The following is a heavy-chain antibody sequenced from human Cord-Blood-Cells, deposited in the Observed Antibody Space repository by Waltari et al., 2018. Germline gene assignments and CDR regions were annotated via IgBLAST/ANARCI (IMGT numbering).Heavy chain of an antibody. Sequence: QVQLQESGPGLVKPSETLSLTCTVSGGSVSSGSYYWSWIRQPPGKGLEWIGYIYYSGSTNYNPSLKSRVTISVDTSKNQFSLKLSSVTAADTAVYYCVRVCYDILTGYYYFDYWGQGTLVTVSS. J-gene: IGHJ4*02. V-gene: IGHV4-61*01. CDR1: GGSVSSGSYY. CDR2: IYYSGST. D-gene: IGHD3-9*01. CDR3: VRVCYDILTGYYYFDY.